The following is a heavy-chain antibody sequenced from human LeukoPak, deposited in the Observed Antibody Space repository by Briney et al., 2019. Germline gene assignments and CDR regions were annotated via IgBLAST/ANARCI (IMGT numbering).Heavy chain of an antibody. CDR1: GFTVSSNY. J-gene: IGHJ4*02. CDR3: AKGSAASRPYYFDY. V-gene: IGHV3-23*01. Sequence: GGSLRLSCAASGFTVSSNYMSWVRQAPGKGLEWVSAISDSGGSTYYADSVKGRFTISRDNSKNTLYLQMNSLRVEDTAVYYCAKGSAASRPYYFDYWGQGTLVTVSS. CDR2: ISDSGGST. D-gene: IGHD2-21*01.